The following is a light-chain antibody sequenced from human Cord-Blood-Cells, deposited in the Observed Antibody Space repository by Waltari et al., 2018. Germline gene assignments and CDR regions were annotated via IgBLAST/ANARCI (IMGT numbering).Light chain of an antibody. CDR3: QQYGSSPPLT. Sequence: EIVLTQSPGTLSLSPGERATLYCRASQSVSSSYLAWYQQKPGQAPRLLIYGASSRATGIPDRFSGSGSGTDFTLTISGLEPEDFAVYYCQQYGSSPPLTFGGGTKVEIK. V-gene: IGKV3-20*01. CDR1: QSVSSSY. J-gene: IGKJ4*01. CDR2: GAS.